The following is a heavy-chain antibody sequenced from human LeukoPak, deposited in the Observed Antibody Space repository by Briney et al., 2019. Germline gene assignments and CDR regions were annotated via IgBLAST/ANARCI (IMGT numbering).Heavy chain of an antibody. CDR3: ARVTNLGYCSGGSCFDAFDI. J-gene: IGHJ3*02. D-gene: IGHD2-15*01. CDR2: IIPIFGTA. V-gene: IGHV1-69*01. CDR1: GGTFSGYA. Sequence: GASVKVSCKASGGTFSGYAISWVRQAPGQGLEWMGGIIPIFGTANYAQKFQGRVTITADESTSTAYMELSSLRSEDTAVYYCARVTNLGYCSGGSCFDAFDIWGQGTMVTVSS.